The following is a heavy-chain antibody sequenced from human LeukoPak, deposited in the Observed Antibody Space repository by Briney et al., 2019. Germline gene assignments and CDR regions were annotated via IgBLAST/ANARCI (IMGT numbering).Heavy chain of an antibody. J-gene: IGHJ4*02. CDR1: GYTFSGYY. D-gene: IGHD6-6*01. V-gene: IGHV1-3*03. CDR3: ARGIAAADYYFDY. CDR2: INAGNGNT. Sequence: ASVKVSCKASGYTFSGYYMHWVRQAPGQRLEWMGWINAGNGNTKYSQEFQGRVTITRDTSASTAYMELSSLRSEDMAVYYCARGIAAADYYFDYWGQGTLVTVSS.